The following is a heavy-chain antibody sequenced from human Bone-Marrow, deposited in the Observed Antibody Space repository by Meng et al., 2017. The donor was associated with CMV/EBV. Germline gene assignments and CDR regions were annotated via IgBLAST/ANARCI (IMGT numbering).Heavy chain of an antibody. J-gene: IGHJ4*02. CDR2: INPSGGST. D-gene: IGHD1-26*01. V-gene: IGHV1-46*01. CDR1: GYTFTSYY. Sequence: ASVKVSCKASGYTFTSYYMHWVRQAPGQGLEWMGIINPSGGSTSYAQKFQGRVTMTRDTSTSTVYMELSSLRSEDTAVYYFASIGDQAPFDYWGQGPLVTVSS. CDR3: ASIGDQAPFDY.